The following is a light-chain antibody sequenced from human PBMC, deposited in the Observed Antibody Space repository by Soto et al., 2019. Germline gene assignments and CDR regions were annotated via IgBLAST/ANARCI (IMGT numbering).Light chain of an antibody. CDR3: AARDDRVSGDL. J-gene: IGLJ1*01. CDR2: RNN. CDR1: SSNIGSNY. Sequence: QSVLTQPPSASGTPGQRVTISCSGSSSNIGSNYVYWYQQLPGTAPKLLIYRNNQRPSGVPDRFSGSKSGTSASLDISGLRSEDEADYYCAARDDRVSGDLFGPGTKVTVL. V-gene: IGLV1-47*01.